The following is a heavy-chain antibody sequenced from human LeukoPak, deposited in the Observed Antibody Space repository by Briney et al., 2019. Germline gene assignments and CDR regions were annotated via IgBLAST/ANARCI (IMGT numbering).Heavy chain of an antibody. CDR1: GFTFSNYW. CDR3: ATYSSLNAREFQY. J-gene: IGHJ1*01. Sequence: GGSLRLSCEGSGFTFSNYWVSWVRQAPGKGLEWVANIKTDGSEKYYVDSVKGRFTISRDNAKNSLYLQMNSLRAEDTAVYYCATYSSLNAREFQYWGQGTLVTVSS. CDR2: IKTDGSEK. V-gene: IGHV3-7*01. D-gene: IGHD3-22*01.